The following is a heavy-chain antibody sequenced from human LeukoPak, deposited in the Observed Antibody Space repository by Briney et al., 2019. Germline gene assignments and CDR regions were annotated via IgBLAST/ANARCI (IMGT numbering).Heavy chain of an antibody. J-gene: IGHJ4*02. D-gene: IGHD2-2*03. V-gene: IGHV1-8*03. CDR3: AKVYGFCSGSSCSRQPLPLGY. Sequence: ASVKVSCKASGYTFTSYDINWVRQATGQGLEWMGWMNPNSGNTGYAQKFQGRVTITRDTSISTAYMELSSLTSDDTAVYYCAKVYGFCSGSSCSRQPLPLGYWGQGTLVTVSS. CDR1: GYTFTSYD. CDR2: MNPNSGNT.